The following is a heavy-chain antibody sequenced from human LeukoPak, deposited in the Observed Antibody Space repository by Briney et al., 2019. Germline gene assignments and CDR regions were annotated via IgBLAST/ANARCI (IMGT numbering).Heavy chain of an antibody. D-gene: IGHD3-22*01. J-gene: IGHJ4*02. V-gene: IGHV3-30*03. Sequence: GGSLRLSCALSGFTFCSRGMQWVRQAPGKGLEWVAFISFDETNQYYADSVKGRFTISRDNSHNTLYLQMNSLRAEDTAVYYCARDSDEFFSNWLFPDYWGQGSLVIVSS. CDR2: ISFDETNQ. CDR1: GFTFCSRG. CDR3: ARDSDEFFSNWLFPDY.